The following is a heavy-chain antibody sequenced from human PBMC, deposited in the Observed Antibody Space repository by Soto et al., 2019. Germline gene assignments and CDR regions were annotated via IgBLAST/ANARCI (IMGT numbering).Heavy chain of an antibody. CDR3: ARDPLPFHGSTGMDV. D-gene: IGHD1-1*01. CDR1: VFTVSSNY. CDR2: IYSGGST. Sequence: GGSLRLSCSASVFTVSSNYMSWFRQAPGKGLEWVSVIYSGGSTYYADSVKGRFTISRDNSKNTLYLQMNSLRAEDTAVYYCARDPLPFHGSTGMDVWGQGTTVTVSS. V-gene: IGHV3-53*01. J-gene: IGHJ6*02.